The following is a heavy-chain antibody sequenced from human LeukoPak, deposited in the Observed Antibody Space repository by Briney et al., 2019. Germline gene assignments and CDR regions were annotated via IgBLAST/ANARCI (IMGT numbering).Heavy chain of an antibody. CDR2: IIPIFGTA. Sequence: SVKVSCKASGGTFSSYAISWVRQAPGQGLEWIGGIIPIFGTANYAQKFQGRVTITADESTSTAYMELSSLRSEDTAVYYCARGIHDSSGYYYEGDAFDIWGQGTMVTVSS. CDR3: ARGIHDSSGYYYEGDAFDI. J-gene: IGHJ3*02. D-gene: IGHD3-22*01. CDR1: GGTFSSYA. V-gene: IGHV1-69*13.